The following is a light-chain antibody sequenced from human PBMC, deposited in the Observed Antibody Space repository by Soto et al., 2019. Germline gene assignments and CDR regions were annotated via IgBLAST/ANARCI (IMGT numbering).Light chain of an antibody. J-gene: IGKJ1*01. CDR2: GVS. CDR3: HQFASSPQT. Sequence: EIVLTQSPGTLSLSPGERATLSCRASQSVSSFLAWYQQKPGQAPRLLIYGVSSRATGIPDRFSGSGSGTDFTLTVSSLEPVDFAMYYCHQFASSPQTFGQGTKVEIK. V-gene: IGKV3-20*01. CDR1: QSVSSF.